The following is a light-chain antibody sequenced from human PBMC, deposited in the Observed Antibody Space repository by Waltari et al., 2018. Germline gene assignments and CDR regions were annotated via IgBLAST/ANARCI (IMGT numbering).Light chain of an antibody. CDR1: QSVGGA. V-gene: IGKV3-20*01. CDR3: QHYVRLPAT. CDR2: GAS. J-gene: IGKJ1*01. Sequence: EIVLTQSPGTLSLSPGERATLPCRASQSVGGALAWYQQKPGQAPRRLLYGASIRAPGTPDRFSGTGSGTDFSLTISRLEPEDFAVYYCQHYVRLPATFGQGTKVEIK.